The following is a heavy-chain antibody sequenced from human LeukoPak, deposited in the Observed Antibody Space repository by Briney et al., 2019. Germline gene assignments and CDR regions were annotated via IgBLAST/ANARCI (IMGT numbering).Heavy chain of an antibody. CDR1: GFTFSSYE. D-gene: IGHD6-13*01. Sequence: GGSLRLSCAASGFTFSSYEMNWVRQAPGKGLEWVSYISGSGSTKYYADSVKDRFTISRDNAKNSLYLQMNSLRAEDTAVYYCARKGSIWYYFDYWGQGTLVTVSS. CDR3: ARKGSIWYYFDY. V-gene: IGHV3-48*03. CDR2: ISGSGSTK. J-gene: IGHJ4*02.